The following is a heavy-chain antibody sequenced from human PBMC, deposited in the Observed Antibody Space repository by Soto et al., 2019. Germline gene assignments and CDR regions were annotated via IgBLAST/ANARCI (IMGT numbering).Heavy chain of an antibody. CDR3: AKERPTTPFFDY. V-gene: IGHV3-23*01. Sequence: DSLKISCVASGFTFSTYAMTWVRQAPGKGLEWVSAISGSGSGTNYADSVKGRFTVSRDNSKNILYLQMNSLRAEDTAVYYCAKERPTTPFFDYWGPGTLVIVSS. CDR2: ISGSGSGT. CDR1: GFTFSTYA. D-gene: IGHD1-1*01. J-gene: IGHJ4*02.